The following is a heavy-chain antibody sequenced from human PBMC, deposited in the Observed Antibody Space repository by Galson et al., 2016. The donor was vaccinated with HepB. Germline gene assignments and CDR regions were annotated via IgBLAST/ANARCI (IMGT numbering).Heavy chain of an antibody. V-gene: IGHV3-33*08. D-gene: IGHD3-10*01. CDR2: IWYDGSNK. Sequence: SLRLSCAASGFTFSSYGIHWVRQAPGKGLGWVAVIWYDGSNKYYADSVKGRFTISRDNSKSTLYLQMNSLRAEDTAVYYCARDSRFGFSYYYFYGMDVWGQGTTVTVSS. J-gene: IGHJ6*02. CDR1: GFTFSSYG. CDR3: ARDSRFGFSYYYFYGMDV.